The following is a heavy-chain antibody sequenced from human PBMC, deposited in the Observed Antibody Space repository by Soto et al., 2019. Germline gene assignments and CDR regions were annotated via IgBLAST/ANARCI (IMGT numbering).Heavy chain of an antibody. D-gene: IGHD3-22*01. V-gene: IGHV3-7*01. CDR3: VRVWHSSAYYHGF. Sequence: GGSLRLSCAASGFSFSSYWMSWVRQAPGKGLEWVAIVKHDGSEKYYVDSVKGRFTISRDNAKNSLYLQMNSLRAEDTAVYYCVRVWHSSAYYHGFWGQRTLVTVSS. J-gene: IGHJ4*02. CDR1: GFSFSSYW. CDR2: VKHDGSEK.